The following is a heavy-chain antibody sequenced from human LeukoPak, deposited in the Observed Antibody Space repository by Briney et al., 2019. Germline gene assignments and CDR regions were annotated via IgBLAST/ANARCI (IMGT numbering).Heavy chain of an antibody. CDR3: AKALSGSGWPESDAFDI. Sequence: GRSLRLSCAASGFTFDDYAMHWVRQAPGKGLEWVSGISWNSGSIGYADSVKGRFTISRDNAKNSLYLQMNSLRAEDTALYYCAKALSGSGWPESDAFDIWGQGTMVTVSS. V-gene: IGHV3-9*01. CDR2: ISWNSGSI. CDR1: GFTFDDYA. D-gene: IGHD6-19*01. J-gene: IGHJ3*02.